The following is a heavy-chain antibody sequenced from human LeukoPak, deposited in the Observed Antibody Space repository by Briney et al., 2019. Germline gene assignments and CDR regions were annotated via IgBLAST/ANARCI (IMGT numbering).Heavy chain of an antibody. CDR1: GGSFSGYY. CDR3: ARTSWGIDY. V-gene: IGHV4-34*01. J-gene: IGHJ4*02. Sequence: SETLSLTCAVYGGSFSGYYWSWIRQPPGKGLEWIGEINHSGSTNYNPSLKSRVTISVDTSKNQFSLKLSSVTAADTAVYYCARTSWGIDYWGQGILVTVSS. CDR2: INHSGST. D-gene: IGHD7-27*01.